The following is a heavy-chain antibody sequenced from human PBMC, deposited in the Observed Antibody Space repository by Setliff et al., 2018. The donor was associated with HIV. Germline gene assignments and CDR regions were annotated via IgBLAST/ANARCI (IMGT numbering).Heavy chain of an antibody. CDR3: ARDPLQPFSYFDF. D-gene: IGHD6-13*01. V-gene: IGHV3-23*01. CDR2: ISDSGGNT. Sequence: GGSLRLSCAASGFTFDDYAMTWVRQAPGKGLEWVSGISDSGGNTYYTDSVKGRFTISRDNSKNTLDLQMDSLRPEDTAVYYCARDPLQPFSYFDFWGLGTLVTVSS. CDR1: GFTFDDYA. J-gene: IGHJ4*02.